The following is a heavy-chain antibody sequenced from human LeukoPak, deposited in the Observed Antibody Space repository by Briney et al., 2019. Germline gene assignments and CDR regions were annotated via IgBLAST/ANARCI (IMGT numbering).Heavy chain of an antibody. Sequence: GGSLRLSCEASGFTFHDYSLHWLRQPPGKDLKWVSLITWDGVYTFYADSVKGRFTMSRDNSRESLSLQMNGLTTDDTALYYRARERGRVIDYWGQGNLVTVSS. CDR3: ARERGRVIDY. D-gene: IGHD1-26*01. J-gene: IGHJ4*02. CDR1: GFTFHDYS. V-gene: IGHV3-43*01. CDR2: ITWDGVYT.